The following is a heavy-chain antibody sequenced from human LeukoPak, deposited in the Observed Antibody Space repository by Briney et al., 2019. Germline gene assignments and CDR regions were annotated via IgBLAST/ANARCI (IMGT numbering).Heavy chain of an antibody. D-gene: IGHD5-24*01. V-gene: IGHV6-1*01. J-gene: IGHJ4*02. Sequence: SQTLSLTCAISGDSVSSNSDAWNWIRQSPSRGLEWLGRTYYRSKWYNDYAVSMKSRITVNPDTSKNQFSLQLNSVTPEDTAVYFCARSRDGYSDSWGQGTLVTVSS. CDR2: TYYRSKWYN. CDR3: ARSRDGYSDS. CDR1: GDSVSSNSDA.